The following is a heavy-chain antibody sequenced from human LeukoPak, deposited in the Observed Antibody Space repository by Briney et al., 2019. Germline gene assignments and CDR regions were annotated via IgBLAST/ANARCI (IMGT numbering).Heavy chain of an antibody. CDR3: AKSFRSTSLGY. CDR2: ISGSGDST. D-gene: IGHD2-2*01. CDR1: GFTFSSYG. V-gene: IGHV3-23*01. J-gene: IGHJ4*02. Sequence: GGSLRLSCAASGFTFSSYGMTWVRQAPGKGLEWVSAISGSGDSTYYADSVKGRFTISRDNSRNTLYLQMNSLRAGDTAVYYCAKSFRSTSLGYWGQGTLVTVSS.